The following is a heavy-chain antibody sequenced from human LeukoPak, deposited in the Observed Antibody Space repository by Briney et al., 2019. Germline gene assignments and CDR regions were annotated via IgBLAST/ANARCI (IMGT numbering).Heavy chain of an antibody. V-gene: IGHV1-18*01. CDR2: ISAYNGNT. CDR3: ATVLGWQRLDWFDP. CDR1: GYTFTSYG. Sequence: GASVKVSCKASGYTFTSYGISWVRQAPGQGLEWTGWISAYNGNTHYAQKLQGRVTMTTDTSTSTAYMELRSLRSDDTAVYYCATVLGWQRLDWFDPWGQEPWSPSPQ. J-gene: IGHJ5*02. D-gene: IGHD3-16*01.